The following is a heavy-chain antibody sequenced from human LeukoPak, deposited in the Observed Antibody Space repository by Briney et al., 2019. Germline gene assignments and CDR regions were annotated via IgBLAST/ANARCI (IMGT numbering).Heavy chain of an antibody. V-gene: IGHV4-59*08. CDR1: GGSISSYY. D-gene: IGHD4-11*01. CDR2: IYYSGST. CDR3: ALGTVTTSAEYFQH. J-gene: IGHJ1*01. Sequence: PSETLSLTCTVSGGSISSYYWSWIRQPPGKGLEWIGYIYYSGSTNYNPSLKSRVTISVDTSKNQFSLKLSSVTAADTAVYYCALGTVTTSAEYFQHWGQGTLVTVSS.